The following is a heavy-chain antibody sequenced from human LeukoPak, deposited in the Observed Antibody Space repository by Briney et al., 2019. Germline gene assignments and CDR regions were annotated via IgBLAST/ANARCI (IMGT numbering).Heavy chain of an antibody. CDR2: ISNSGSYI. CDR3: ARGTYRSSSPSIGMPYYLDY. D-gene: IGHD6-6*01. Sequence: GGSLRLSCAASGFTFTRYSMNWVRQAPGKGLEWVSSISNSGSYIFYPHSVEGRFIISRDNAKNSHYLQMNSLRVDDTAVYFCARGTYRSSSPSIGMPYYLDYWGQGILVTVSS. J-gene: IGHJ4*02. CDR1: GFTFTRYS. V-gene: IGHV3-21*01.